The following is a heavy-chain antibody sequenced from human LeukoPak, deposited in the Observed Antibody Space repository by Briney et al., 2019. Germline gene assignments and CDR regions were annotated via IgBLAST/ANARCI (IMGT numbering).Heavy chain of an antibody. CDR1: GFTFSSYW. Sequence: GGSLRLSCAASGFTFSSYWMSWVRQAPGKGLEWVANIKQDGSEKYYVDSVKGRFTISRDNAKNSLYLQMNSLRAEDTAVYYCAREVVLMVYAMGNAFDIWGQGTMVTVSS. CDR2: IKQDGSEK. J-gene: IGHJ3*02. V-gene: IGHV3-7*01. CDR3: AREVVLMVYAMGNAFDI. D-gene: IGHD2-8*01.